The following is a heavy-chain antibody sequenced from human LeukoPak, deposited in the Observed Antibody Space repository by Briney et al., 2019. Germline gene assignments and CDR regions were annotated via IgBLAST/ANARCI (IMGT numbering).Heavy chain of an antibody. Sequence: PGGSLRLSCAASGFTFSSYWMSWVRQAPGKGLEWVANIKQDGSEKYYVDSVKGRFTISRDNAKNSLYLQMNSLRAEDTAVYYCARYYGSGRHMGYYFDYWGQGTLVTVSS. CDR3: ARYYGSGRHMGYYFDY. J-gene: IGHJ4*02. CDR1: GFTFSSYW. CDR2: IKQDGSEK. V-gene: IGHV3-7*01. D-gene: IGHD3-10*01.